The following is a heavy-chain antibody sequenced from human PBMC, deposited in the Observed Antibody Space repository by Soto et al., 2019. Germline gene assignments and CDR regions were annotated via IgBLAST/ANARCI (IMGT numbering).Heavy chain of an antibody. CDR1: GGTFSSYA. CDR2: IIPIFGTA. D-gene: IGHD1-26*01. J-gene: IGHJ5*02. CDR3: ARGWRGSPRYNWFDP. Sequence: ASVKVSCKASGGTFSSYAISWVRQAPGQGLEWMGGIIPIFGTANYAQKFQGRVTITADESTSTAYMELSSLRSEDTAVYYCARGWRGSPRYNWFDPWGQGTLVTVSS. V-gene: IGHV1-69*13.